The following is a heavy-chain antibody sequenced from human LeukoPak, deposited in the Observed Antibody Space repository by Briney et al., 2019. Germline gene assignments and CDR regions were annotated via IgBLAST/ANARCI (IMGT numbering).Heavy chain of an antibody. J-gene: IGHJ4*02. CDR1: GGSFSGYY. V-gene: IGHV4-34*01. CDR2: INHSGST. Sequence: SETLSLICAVYGGSFSGYYWSWIRQPPGKGLEWIGEINHSGSTNYNPSLRSRVTISVDTSKNQFSLKLSSVTAADTAVYYCARRAGAYDYWGQGTLVTVSS. CDR3: ARRAGAYDY. D-gene: IGHD1-26*01.